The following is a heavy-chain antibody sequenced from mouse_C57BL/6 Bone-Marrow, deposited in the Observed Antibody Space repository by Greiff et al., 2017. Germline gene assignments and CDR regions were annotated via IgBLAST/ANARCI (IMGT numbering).Heavy chain of an antibody. Sequence: EVQLQQSGPELVKPGASVKIPCKASGHTFTDYNMDWVKQSHGKSLEWIGDINPNNGGTIYNQKFKGKATLTVDKSSSTAYMELRSLTSEDTAVYYCARDLLFPHWYFDVWGTGTTVTVSS. D-gene: IGHD2-10*01. CDR2: INPNNGGT. V-gene: IGHV1-18*01. CDR1: GHTFTDYN. J-gene: IGHJ1*03. CDR3: ARDLLFPHWYFDV.